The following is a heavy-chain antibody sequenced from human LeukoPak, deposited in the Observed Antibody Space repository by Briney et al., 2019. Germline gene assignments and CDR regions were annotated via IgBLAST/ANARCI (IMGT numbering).Heavy chain of an antibody. CDR3: AKDHGTAVAGFYY. J-gene: IGHJ4*02. CDR1: GFSLSTYG. D-gene: IGHD6-19*01. V-gene: IGHV3-23*01. CDR2: ITGTGGST. Sequence: QAGGSLRLSCAASGFSLSTYGVSRVRQPPGKGLEWVSGITGTGGSTYYADSVKGRFTVSRDTSKNTLYLQMNSLRAEDTAIYYCAKDHGTAVAGFYYWGQGTLVTVSS.